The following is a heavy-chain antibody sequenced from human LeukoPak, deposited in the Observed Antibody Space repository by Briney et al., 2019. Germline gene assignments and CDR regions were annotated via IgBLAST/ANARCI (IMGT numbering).Heavy chain of an antibody. D-gene: IGHD1-26*01. CDR3: ARALGRATFFFDY. CDR1: GFTFSSYW. J-gene: IGHJ4*02. CDR2: IKQDGSEK. V-gene: IGHV3-7*01. Sequence: GGSLRLSCAASGFTFSSYWMSWVRQAPGRGLEWVTNIKQDGSEKYYVDSVKVRFTISRDNAKNSLYLQMNSLRAEDTAVYYCARALGRATFFFDYWGQGTLVTVSS.